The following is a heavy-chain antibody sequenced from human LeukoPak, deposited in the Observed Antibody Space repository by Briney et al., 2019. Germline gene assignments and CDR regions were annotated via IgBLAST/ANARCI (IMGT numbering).Heavy chain of an antibody. CDR1: GYSLSELS. Sequence: ASVKVSCKASGYSLSELSTHWVRQAPGQGLEWMGGFDPGDDETIYAQKFQGRVTMTEDTSTDTAYLELSSLRSEDTAVYFWATEKDLLLDSWGQGTPVTVSS. CDR2: FDPGDDET. J-gene: IGHJ5*01. V-gene: IGHV1-24*01. D-gene: IGHD1-26*01. CDR3: ATEKDLLLDS.